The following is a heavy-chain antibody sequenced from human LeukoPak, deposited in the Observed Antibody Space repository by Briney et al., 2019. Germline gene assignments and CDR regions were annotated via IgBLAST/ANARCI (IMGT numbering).Heavy chain of an antibody. D-gene: IGHD1-20*01. CDR2: ISSSSSYI. J-gene: IGHJ4*02. V-gene: IGHV3-21*01. CDR3: ATRLNNWNDLFDY. Sequence: GRQTQKKGLEWVSSISSSSSYIYYADSVKGRFTISRDNAKNSLYLQMNSLRAEDTAVYYCATRLNNWNDLFDYWGQGTLVTVSS.